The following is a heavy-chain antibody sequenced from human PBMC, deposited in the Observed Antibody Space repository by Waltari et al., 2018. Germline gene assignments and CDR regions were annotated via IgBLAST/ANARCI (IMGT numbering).Heavy chain of an antibody. CDR1: GFTMKVFA. CDR3: ARGDCRSTSCYSLES. Sequence: QVHLVASGGGVVQSGKSLRLPCAASGFTMKVFAMHWVRQAPGQGLEWVSVIASDGTNKYYADSVKGRFISSRDNSGSTLYLQMNSLRPQDTAIYYCARGDCRSTSCYSLESWGHGTLVTVS. D-gene: IGHD2-2*01. J-gene: IGHJ1*01. CDR2: IASDGTNK. V-gene: IGHV3-30*01.